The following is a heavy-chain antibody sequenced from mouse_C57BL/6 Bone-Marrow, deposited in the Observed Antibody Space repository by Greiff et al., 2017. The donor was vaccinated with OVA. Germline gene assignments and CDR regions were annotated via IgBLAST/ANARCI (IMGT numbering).Heavy chain of an antibody. Sequence: QVQLKQPGAELVKPGASVKVSCKDSGYTFTSYWMHWVKQRPGQGLEWIGRIHPSDSDTNYNQKFEGKATLTVDKSSSTAYMQLSSLTSEDSAVYYCAIYYDYLYYFDYWGQGNTLTVSS. D-gene: IGHD2-4*01. V-gene: IGHV1-74*01. CDR1: GYTFTSYW. CDR2: IHPSDSDT. J-gene: IGHJ2*01. CDR3: AIYYDYLYYFDY.